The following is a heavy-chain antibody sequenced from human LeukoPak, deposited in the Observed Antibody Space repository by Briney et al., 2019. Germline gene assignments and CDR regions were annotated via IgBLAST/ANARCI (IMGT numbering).Heavy chain of an antibody. CDR3: ARVAYYYDSSGYYYGK. Sequence: ASVKDSCKASGYTFTGYYMHWVRQAPGQGLEWMGWINPNSGGTNYAQKFQGGVTMTRDTSISTAYMELSRLRSDDTAVYYCARVAYYYDSSGYYYGKWGQGTLVTVSS. V-gene: IGHV1-2*02. J-gene: IGHJ4*02. CDR1: GYTFTGYY. D-gene: IGHD3-22*01. CDR2: INPNSGGT.